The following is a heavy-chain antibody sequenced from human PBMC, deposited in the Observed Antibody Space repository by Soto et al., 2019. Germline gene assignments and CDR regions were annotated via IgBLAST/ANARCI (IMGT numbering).Heavy chain of an antibody. J-gene: IGHJ1*01. CDR3: VKSRGGENYDLLD. D-gene: IGHD3-3*01. CDR2: VSGDGVRI. Sequence: PGGSLRLSCSASGFTFCSYSIHWVLQSPRKGLEYLSHVSGDGVRIYYADSVKGRLTIYRDNAKNMLYLQMSSLRPYDSAVYYCVKSRGGENYDLLDWGQRTLVTVSS. CDR1: GFTFCSYS. V-gene: IGHV3-64D*06.